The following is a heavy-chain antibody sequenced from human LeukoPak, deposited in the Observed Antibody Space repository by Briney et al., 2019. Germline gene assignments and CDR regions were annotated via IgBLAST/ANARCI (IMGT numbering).Heavy chain of an antibody. CDR2: ISGSGGST. CDR1: GFTFSSYA. Sequence: GGSLRLSCAASGFTFSSYAMSWVRQAPGKGLEWVSAISGSGGSTYYADSVKGRFTISRDNSKNTLYLQVNSLRAEDTAVYYCARERYSGSYYFDYWGQGTLVTVSS. V-gene: IGHV3-23*01. CDR3: ARERYSGSYYFDY. J-gene: IGHJ4*02. D-gene: IGHD1-26*01.